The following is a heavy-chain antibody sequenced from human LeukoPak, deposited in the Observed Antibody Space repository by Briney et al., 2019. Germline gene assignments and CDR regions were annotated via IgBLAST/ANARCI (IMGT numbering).Heavy chain of an antibody. V-gene: IGHV3-23*01. CDR1: GFTFSSYS. J-gene: IGHJ6*03. Sequence: RPGGSLRLSCAASGFTFSSYSMNWVRQAPGKGLEWVSAISGSGGSTYYADSVKGRFTISRDNSKNTLYLQMNSLRAEDTAVYYCAKQRGYDILTGYHTTTYYYMDVWGKGTTVTISS. CDR2: ISGSGGST. CDR3: AKQRGYDILTGYHTTTYYYMDV. D-gene: IGHD3-9*01.